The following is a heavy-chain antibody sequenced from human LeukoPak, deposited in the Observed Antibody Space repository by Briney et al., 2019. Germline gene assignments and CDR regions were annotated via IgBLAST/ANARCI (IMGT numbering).Heavy chain of an antibody. D-gene: IGHD3-22*01. J-gene: IGHJ4*02. Sequence: GGSLRLSCAASGFTFDDFAMHWVRQAPAKGLEWLSGICWNSVGIGYADSVKGLFTISRDNATNSLYLQMNSLRAEDTAVYYCARENYYDSSGYCAFVDYWGQGTLVTVSS. CDR2: ICWNSVGI. CDR1: GFTFDDFA. V-gene: IGHV3-9*01. CDR3: ARENYYDSSGYCAFVDY.